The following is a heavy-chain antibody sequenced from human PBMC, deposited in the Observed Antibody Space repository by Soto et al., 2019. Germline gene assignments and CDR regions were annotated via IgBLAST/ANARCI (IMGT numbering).Heavy chain of an antibody. CDR1: GFTFSSYA. CDR3: ACPMVRGVIRPLSLDY. Sequence: PGGSLRLSCAASGFTFSSYAMHWVRQAPGKGLEWVAVISYDGSNKYYADSVKGRFTISRDNSKNTLYLQMNSLRAEDTAVYYCACPMVRGVIRPLSLDYWGQGTLVTVSS. D-gene: IGHD3-10*01. J-gene: IGHJ4*02. CDR2: ISYDGSNK. V-gene: IGHV3-30-3*01.